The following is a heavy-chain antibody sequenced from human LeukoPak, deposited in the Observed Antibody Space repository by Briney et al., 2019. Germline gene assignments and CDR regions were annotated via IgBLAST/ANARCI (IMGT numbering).Heavy chain of an antibody. J-gene: IGHJ3*02. CDR2: ISSSSSYI. Sequence: GGSLRLSCAASRFIFSTYGMHWVRQAPGKGLEWGSSISSSSSYIYYADSVKGRFTISRDNAKNSLYLQMNSLRAEDTAVYYCARDHSYDSSGYSKNDAFDIWGQGTMVTVSS. CDR1: RFIFSTYG. CDR3: ARDHSYDSSGYSKNDAFDI. V-gene: IGHV3-21*01. D-gene: IGHD3-22*01.